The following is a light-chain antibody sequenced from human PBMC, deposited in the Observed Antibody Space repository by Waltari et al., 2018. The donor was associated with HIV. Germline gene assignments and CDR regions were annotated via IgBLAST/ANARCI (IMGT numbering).Light chain of an antibody. CDR2: GNS. V-gene: IGLV1-40*01. J-gene: IGLJ1*01. Sequence: QSVLTQPPSMSGDPGQGVTIPRTGSSSNIGTGHHVHWYQQLPGTAPKLLIYGNSNRPSGVPDRFSGSKSGTSASLAITGLQAEDEADYHCQSHDSSLSGYVFGTGTKVTVL. CDR3: QSHDSSLSGYV. CDR1: SSNIGTGHH.